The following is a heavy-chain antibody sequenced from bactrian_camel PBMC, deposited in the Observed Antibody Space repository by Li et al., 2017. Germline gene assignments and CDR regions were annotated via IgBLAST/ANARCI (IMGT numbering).Heavy chain of an antibody. CDR3: AARIGTVVGGEPDLREFWYNY. D-gene: IGHD1*01. CDR1: GYSGSINF. V-gene: IGHV3S40*01. CDR2: IRSATGIT. Sequence: DVQLVESGGGSVQAGVSLRLSCAASGYSGSINFMGWFRQALGKEREGVAAIRSATGITYYADSVKGRFTISQDNAKNTIYLQMESLNPEDSAMYYCAARIGTVVGGEPDLREFWYNYWGQGTQVTVS. J-gene: IGHJ4*01.